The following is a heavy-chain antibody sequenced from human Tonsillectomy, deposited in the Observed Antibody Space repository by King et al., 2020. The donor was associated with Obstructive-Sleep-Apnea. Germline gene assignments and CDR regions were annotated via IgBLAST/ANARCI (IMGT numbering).Heavy chain of an antibody. CDR1: GGSISSGGYY. CDR3: ARGCSSTSCVDY. Sequence: VQLQESGPGLVKPSQTLSLTCTVSGGSISSGGYYWSGIRQHPGKGLEWIGYIYYSGSPYYNPSLKSRVTISVETSKNQFALKLSSVTAADTAVYYCARGCSSTSCVDYWGQGTLVTVSS. D-gene: IGHD2-2*01. J-gene: IGHJ4*02. V-gene: IGHV4-31*03. CDR2: IYYSGSP.